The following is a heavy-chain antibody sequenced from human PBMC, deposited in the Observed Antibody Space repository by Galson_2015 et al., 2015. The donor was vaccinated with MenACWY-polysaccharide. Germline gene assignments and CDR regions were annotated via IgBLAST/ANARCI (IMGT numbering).Heavy chain of an antibody. V-gene: IGHV3-7*01. CDR3: ARDLEGSVGQ. CDR2: IKQDGSEK. D-gene: IGHD3-3*01. J-gene: IGHJ4*02. Sequence: SLRLSCAASGFTFNYYWMSWVRQAPGKGLEWVANIKQDGSEKYYVDSVKGRFTISRDNAKNSLYLQMNSLRAEDTAVYYCARDLEGSVGQWGQGTLVTVSS. CDR1: GFTFNYYW.